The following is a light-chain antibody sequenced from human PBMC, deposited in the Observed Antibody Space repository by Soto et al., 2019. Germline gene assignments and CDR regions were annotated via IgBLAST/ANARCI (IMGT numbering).Light chain of an antibody. CDR2: AAS. CDR1: QSISSF. J-gene: IGKJ3*01. Sequence: DIQMTQSPSSLSASVGDRVTITCRASQSISSFLNWYQQKPGKAPKLLISAASSLQSGVPSRFSGSGSGTDFPRTISSLQPEDFATYYCQQSYSTLFTFGPGTKVDIK. CDR3: QQSYSTLFT. V-gene: IGKV1-39*01.